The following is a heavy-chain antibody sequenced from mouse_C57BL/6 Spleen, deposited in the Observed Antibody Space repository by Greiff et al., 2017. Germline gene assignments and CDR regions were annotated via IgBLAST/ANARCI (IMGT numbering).Heavy chain of an antibody. V-gene: IGHV1-81*01. CDR2: IYPRSGNT. CDR3: DRRDYYGSSYDY. D-gene: IGHD1-1*01. Sequence: VQLQQSGAELARPGASVKLSCKASGYTFTSYGISWVKQRTGQGLEWIGEIYPRSGNTYSNEKFKGKAKLTADKSSSTAYMELRSLTSEDSAVYFCDRRDYYGSSYDYWGQGTTLTVSS. J-gene: IGHJ2*01. CDR1: GYTFTSYG.